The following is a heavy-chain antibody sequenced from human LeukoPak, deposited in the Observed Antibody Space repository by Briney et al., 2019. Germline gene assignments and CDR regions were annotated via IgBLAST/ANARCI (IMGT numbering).Heavy chain of an antibody. D-gene: IGHD4-11*01. CDR2: IWSDATEK. J-gene: IGHJ4*02. CDR3: AKDAQRGFDYSNSLEY. V-gene: IGHV3-33*06. Sequence: GRSLRLSCAASGFTYSDYGMHWVRQAPGKGLEWVAVIWSDATEKYYGDAVKGRFTISRDNSRNTLYRLRVEDTAVYYCAKDAQRGFDYSNSLEYWGQGTLVTVSS. CDR1: GFTYSDYG.